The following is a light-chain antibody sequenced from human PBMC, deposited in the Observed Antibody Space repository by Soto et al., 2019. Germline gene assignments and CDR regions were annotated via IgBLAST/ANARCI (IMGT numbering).Light chain of an antibody. Sequence: QSVLTQPPSASGTPGQRVTISCSGSSCNIGSNYVYWYKQLPGTAPKLLIYRNNQRPSGVPDRFSGSKSGTSASLAISGLRSEDEADYYCAAWDDSLSGLYVFGTGTKLTVL. J-gene: IGLJ1*01. CDR3: AAWDDSLSGLYV. CDR2: RNN. CDR1: SCNIGSNY. V-gene: IGLV1-47*01.